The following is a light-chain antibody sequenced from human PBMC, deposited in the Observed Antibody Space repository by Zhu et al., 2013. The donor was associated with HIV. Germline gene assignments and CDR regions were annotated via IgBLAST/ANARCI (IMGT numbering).Light chain of an antibody. Sequence: QSVLTQPPSVSAAPGQKVTISCSGSSSNIEYNYVCWYQHLPGTAPKFLIYDNNKRFSGIPDRFSGSKSGTSATLVITGLQTGDEADYYCGTWDANLSAGGVFGGGTKLTVL. V-gene: IGLV1-51*01. CDR2: DNN. CDR1: SSNIEYNY. CDR3: GTWDANLSAGGV. J-gene: IGLJ3*02.